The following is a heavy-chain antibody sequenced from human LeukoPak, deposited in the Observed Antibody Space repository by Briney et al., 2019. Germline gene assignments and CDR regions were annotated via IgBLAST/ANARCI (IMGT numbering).Heavy chain of an antibody. D-gene: IGHD2-8*01. V-gene: IGHV3-21*01. CDR2: ISSSSSYI. CDR1: GFTFSSYS. Sequence: PGGSLRLSCAASGFTFSSYSMNWVRQAPGKGLEWVSSISSSSSYIYYADSVKGRFTISRDNAKNSLYLQMNSLRAEDTAVYYCARDRGYPIAPGYYFDYWGQGTLVTVSS. J-gene: IGHJ4*02. CDR3: ARDRGYPIAPGYYFDY.